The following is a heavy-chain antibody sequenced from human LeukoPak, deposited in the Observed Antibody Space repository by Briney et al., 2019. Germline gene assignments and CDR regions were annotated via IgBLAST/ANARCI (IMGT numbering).Heavy chain of an antibody. CDR3: ARRVVVTGADNAFDI. D-gene: IGHD2-15*01. Sequence: IPSETLSLTCAVYGGSFSGYYWSWIRQPPGKGLEWIGEINHSGSTNYNPSLKSRVTISVDTSKNQFSLKLSSVTAADTAVYYCARRVVVTGADNAFDIWGQGTMVTVSS. CDR2: INHSGST. CDR1: GGSFSGYY. V-gene: IGHV4-34*01. J-gene: IGHJ3*02.